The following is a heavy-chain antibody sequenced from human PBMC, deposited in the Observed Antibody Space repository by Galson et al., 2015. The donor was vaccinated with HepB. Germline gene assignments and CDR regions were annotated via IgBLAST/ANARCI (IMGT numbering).Heavy chain of an antibody. V-gene: IGHV3-33*01. CDR2: IWYDGSNK. D-gene: IGHD4-23*01. CDR3: TRGDYGGNPSGDAGAAFDI. Sequence: SLRLSCAAFGFSFSTYAMNWVRQAPGKGLEWVAIIWYDGSNKYYADSLKGRFTISRDNSKNTLYLQMNSLRAEDTAVYYCTRGDYGGNPSGDAGAAFDIWGQGTMVTVSS. J-gene: IGHJ3*02. CDR1: GFSFSTYA.